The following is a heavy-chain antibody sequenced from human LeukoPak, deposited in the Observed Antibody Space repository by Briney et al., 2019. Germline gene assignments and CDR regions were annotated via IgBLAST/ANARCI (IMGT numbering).Heavy chain of an antibody. J-gene: IGHJ4*02. CDR3: ARDSSGWSGGGYFDY. V-gene: IGHV3-30*19. CDR2: ISYDGSNK. D-gene: IGHD6-19*01. CDR1: GFTFSSYG. Sequence: GGSLRLSCAASGFTFSSYGMHWVRQAPGKGLEWVAVISYDGSNKYYADSVKGRFTISRDNSKNTLYLQMNSLRAEDTAVYYCARDSSGWSGGGYFDYWGQGTLVTVSS.